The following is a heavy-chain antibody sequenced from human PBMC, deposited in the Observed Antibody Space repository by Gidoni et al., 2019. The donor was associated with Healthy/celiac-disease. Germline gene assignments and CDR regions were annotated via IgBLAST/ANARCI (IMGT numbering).Heavy chain of an antibody. J-gene: IGHJ4*02. CDR1: GGTFSSYA. V-gene: IGHV1-69*01. CDR2: IIPIFGTA. D-gene: IGHD5-18*01. CDR3: ARDSYSYGLMGTNEAFDY. Sequence: QVQLVQSGAEVKKPGSSVKVSCKASGGTFSSYAFSWVRQAPGQGLEWMGGIIPIFGTANYAQKFQGRVTITADESTSTAYMELSSLRSEDTAVYYCARDSYSYGLMGTNEAFDYWGQGTLVTVSS.